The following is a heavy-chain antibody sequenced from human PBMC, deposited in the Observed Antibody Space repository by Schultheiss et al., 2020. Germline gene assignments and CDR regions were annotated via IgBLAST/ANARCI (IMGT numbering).Heavy chain of an antibody. Sequence: GGSLRLSCAASGFTFSSYWMSWVRQASGKGLEWVGRIRSKANSYATAYAASVKGRFTISRDDSKNTAYLQMNSLKTEDTAVYYCVWVGAVGFGYWGQGTLVNV. D-gene: IGHD1-26*01. J-gene: IGHJ4*02. V-gene: IGHV3-73*01. CDR3: VWVGAVGFGY. CDR2: IRSKANSYAT. CDR1: GFTFSSYW.